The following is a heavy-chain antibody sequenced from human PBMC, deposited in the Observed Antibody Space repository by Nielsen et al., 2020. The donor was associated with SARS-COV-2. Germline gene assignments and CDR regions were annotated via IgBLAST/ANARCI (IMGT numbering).Heavy chain of an antibody. CDR2: INPNSGGT. V-gene: IGHV1-2*05. CDR3: ARESSSWYYFDY. J-gene: IGHJ4*02. CDR1: GYTFTGYY. Sequence: ASVKVSCKASGYTFTGYYMHWVRQAPGQGLEWTGRINPNSGGTNYAQKFQGRVTMTRDTSISTAYMELSRLRSDDTVVYYCARESSSWYYFDYWGQGTRVTVSS. D-gene: IGHD6-13*01.